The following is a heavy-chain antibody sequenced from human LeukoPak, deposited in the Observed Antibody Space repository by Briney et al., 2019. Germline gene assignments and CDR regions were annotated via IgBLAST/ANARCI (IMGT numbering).Heavy chain of an antibody. J-gene: IGHJ5*02. CDR3: ATQYCSSTSCSYPFDP. Sequence: SETLSLTCTVSGDSISSYYWSWIRQPPGKGLERIGYIYYSGSTNYNPSLKSRVTISVDTSNNQFSLKLSSVTAADTAVYYCATQYCSSTSCSYPFDPWGQGTLVTVSS. V-gene: IGHV4-59*01. D-gene: IGHD2-2*01. CDR1: GDSISSYY. CDR2: IYYSGST.